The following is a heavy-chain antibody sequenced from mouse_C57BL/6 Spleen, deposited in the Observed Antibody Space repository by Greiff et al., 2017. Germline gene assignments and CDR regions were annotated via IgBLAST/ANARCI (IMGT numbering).Heavy chain of an antibody. CDR3: ASGRYFDV. CDR1: GYSFTGYY. Sequence: VQLKESGPELVKPGASVKISCKASGYSFTGYYMNWVKQSPEKSLEWIGEINPSTGGTTYNQKFKAKATLTVDKSSSTAYMQLKSLTSEDSAVYYCASGRYFDVWGTGTTVTVSS. V-gene: IGHV1-42*01. CDR2: INPSTGGT. J-gene: IGHJ1*03.